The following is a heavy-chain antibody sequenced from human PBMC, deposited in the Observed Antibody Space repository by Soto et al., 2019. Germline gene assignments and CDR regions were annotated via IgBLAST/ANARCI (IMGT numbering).Heavy chain of an antibody. J-gene: IGHJ4*02. V-gene: IGHV2-26*01. D-gene: IGHD3-3*01. Sequence: SGPTLVNPTETLTLTCTVSGFSLSNARMGVSWIRQPPGKALEWLAHIFSNDEKSYSTSLKSRLTISKDTSKSQVVLTMTNMDPVDTATYYCARMGHYDFWSGYYFDYWGQGTLVSVSS. CDR1: GFSLSNARMG. CDR2: IFSNDEK. CDR3: ARMGHYDFWSGYYFDY.